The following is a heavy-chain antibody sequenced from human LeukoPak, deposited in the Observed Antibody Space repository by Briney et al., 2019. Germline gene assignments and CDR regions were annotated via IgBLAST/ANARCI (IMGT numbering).Heavy chain of an antibody. D-gene: IGHD4-11*01. Sequence: SETLSLTCAVSGDSISSRNWWNWVRQSPGKGLEWIGSIYSGGETHYNPSLNSRVTIFLDTSKNRFSLNLISVTATDTAVYYCVRDYSNFVQGDWGQGTLVTVSS. V-gene: IGHV4-4*02. CDR2: IYSGGET. CDR1: GDSISSRNW. J-gene: IGHJ4*02. CDR3: VRDYSNFVQGD.